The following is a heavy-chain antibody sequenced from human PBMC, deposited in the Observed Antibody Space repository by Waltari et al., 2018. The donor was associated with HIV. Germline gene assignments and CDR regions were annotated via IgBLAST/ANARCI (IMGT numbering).Heavy chain of an antibody. Sequence: QVHLVQSGAEVKKPGASVKVSCKASGYRFTSYDINWVRQAAGQGLEWMGWMNPNSGNSGYAQKFLGRLTMTRNTSINTAYMELSSLRSEDTAIYYCARLDTTTWYFRWFDPWGQGTPVTVSS. V-gene: IGHV1-8*01. CDR3: ARLDTTTWYFRWFDP. CDR1: GYRFTSYD. J-gene: IGHJ5*02. D-gene: IGHD6-13*01. CDR2: MNPNSGNS.